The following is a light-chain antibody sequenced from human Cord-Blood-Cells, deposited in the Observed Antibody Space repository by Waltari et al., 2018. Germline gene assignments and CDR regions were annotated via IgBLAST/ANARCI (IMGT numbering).Light chain of an antibody. CDR1: QSVSSSY. V-gene: IGKV3-20*01. J-gene: IGKJ1*01. CDR2: GAS. Sequence: EIVLTQSPGTLSSSPGERATLSCRASQSVSSSYLAWYQQKPGQAPRLLIYGASSRATGFPDRFSGSGSGTDFTLTISRLEPEDFAVYYCQQYGSSQTFGQGTKVEIK. CDR3: QQYGSSQT.